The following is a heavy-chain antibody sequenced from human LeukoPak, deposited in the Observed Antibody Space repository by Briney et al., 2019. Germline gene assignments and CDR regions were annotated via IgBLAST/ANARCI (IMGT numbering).Heavy chain of an antibody. CDR3: AKSNGYGLVYI. J-gene: IGHJ3*02. CDR1: GGSFSGYY. Sequence: PSETLSPTCAVYGGSFSGYYWSWIRQPPGKGLEWIGEINHSGSTNYSPSLASRVTISLDTSRNQFSLKLNSVTAADTAVYYCAKSNGYGLVYIWGQGTMVTVSS. CDR2: INHSGST. D-gene: IGHD3-10*01. V-gene: IGHV4-34*01.